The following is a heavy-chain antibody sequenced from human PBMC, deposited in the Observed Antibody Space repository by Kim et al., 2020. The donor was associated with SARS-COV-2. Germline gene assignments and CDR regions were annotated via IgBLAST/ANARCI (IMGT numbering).Heavy chain of an antibody. V-gene: IGHV4-30-2*01. CDR2: IYHSGST. CDR1: GGSISSGGYS. CDR3: ARAPYYYDSSGYYPHYYYGMDV. J-gene: IGHJ6*02. D-gene: IGHD3-22*01. Sequence: SETLSLTCAVSGGSISSGGYSWSWIRQPPGKGLEWIGYIYHSGSTYYNPSLKSRVNISVDRSKNQFSLKLSSVTAADTAVYYCARAPYYYDSSGYYPHYYYGMDVWGQGTTVTVSS.